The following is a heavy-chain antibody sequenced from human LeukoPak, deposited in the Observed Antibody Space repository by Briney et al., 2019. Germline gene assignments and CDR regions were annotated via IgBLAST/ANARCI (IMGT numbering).Heavy chain of an antibody. V-gene: IGHV3-23*01. D-gene: IGHD3-22*01. J-gene: IGHJ4*01. CDR3: AXDPMIXVKYFDY. Sequence: GALRLSCAASGFTFSNNAMSWVRQAPGKGLEWVSTVSGSGGSTYYADSVKGRFTISRDNSKNTLYLQMNSLRAEDTAVYYCAXDPMIXVKYFDYWGXGTXVXVSS. CDR2: VSGSGGST. CDR1: GFTFSNNA.